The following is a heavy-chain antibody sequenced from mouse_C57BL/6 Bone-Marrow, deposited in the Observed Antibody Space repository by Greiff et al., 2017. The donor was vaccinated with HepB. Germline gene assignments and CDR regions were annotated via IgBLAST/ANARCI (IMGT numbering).Heavy chain of an antibody. D-gene: IGHD2-2*01. J-gene: IGHJ2*01. Sequence: QVQLQQSGAELVKPGASVKLSCKASGYTFTSYWMQWVKQRPGQGLEWIGEIDPSDSYTNYNQKFKGKATLTVDTSSSTAYMQLSSLTSEDSAVYYCAREEGYDYFDYWGQGTTLTVSS. V-gene: IGHV1-50*01. CDR3: AREEGYDYFDY. CDR2: IDPSDSYT. CDR1: GYTFTSYW.